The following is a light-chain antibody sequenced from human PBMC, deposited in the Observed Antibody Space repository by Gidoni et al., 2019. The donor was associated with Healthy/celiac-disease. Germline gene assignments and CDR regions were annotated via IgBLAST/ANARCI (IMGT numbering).Light chain of an antibody. CDR1: QSVSSSY. V-gene: IGKV3-20*01. CDR3: QQYGSSPWT. CDR2: GAS. J-gene: IGKJ1*01. Sequence: IVLTQSPGTLSLSPGERATLSCRASQSVSSSYLAWYQQKPGQAPRLLIYGASSRANGIPDRFSGSGSGKDLTLTISRQEPEDFAVYYCQQYGSSPWTFGQGTKVEIK.